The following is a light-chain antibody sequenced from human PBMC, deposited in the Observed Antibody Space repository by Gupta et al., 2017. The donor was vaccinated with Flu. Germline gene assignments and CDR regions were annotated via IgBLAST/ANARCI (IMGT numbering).Light chain of an antibody. CDR2: RSN. CDR3: SAWDSGLSAWV. J-gene: IGLJ3*02. CDR1: NSNVAKQG. V-gene: IGLV10-54*04. Sequence: NNSNVAKQGAAWLQDNQGHPPNLLSTRSNFRPSGISEMFSASRSGNTACLTNTGLQPEDEADDYCSAWDSGLSAWVFGGGTQLTVL.